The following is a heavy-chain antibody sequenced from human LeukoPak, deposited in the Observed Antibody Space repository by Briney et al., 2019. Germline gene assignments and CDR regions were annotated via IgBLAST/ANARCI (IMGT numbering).Heavy chain of an antibody. J-gene: IGHJ6*03. V-gene: IGHV3-53*01. CDR1: GFTVSSNY. Sequence: PGGSLRLSCAASGFTVSSNYMSWVRQAPGKGLEWVSVIYSGGSTYYAESVKGRFTISRDNSENTLYLQMNSLRAEDTAVYYCARAVLTGTTSADYYYMDVWGKGTTVTVSS. CDR2: IYSGGST. CDR3: ARAVLTGTTSADYYYMDV. D-gene: IGHD1-20*01.